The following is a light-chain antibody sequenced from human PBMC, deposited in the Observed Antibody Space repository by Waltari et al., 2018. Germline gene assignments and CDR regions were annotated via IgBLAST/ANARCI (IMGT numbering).Light chain of an antibody. Sequence: QSALTQPRSVSGSPGQSVTISCSGTSSDVGCYNYVSWYQNHPGKAPKLIVYDVSQRPSGVPDRFSGSKSGNTASLTISGLQSEDEADYYCCSYAGSYSFVFGTGTEVTVL. CDR2: DVS. J-gene: IGLJ1*01. CDR3: CSYAGSYSFV. V-gene: IGLV2-11*01. CDR1: SSDVGCYNY.